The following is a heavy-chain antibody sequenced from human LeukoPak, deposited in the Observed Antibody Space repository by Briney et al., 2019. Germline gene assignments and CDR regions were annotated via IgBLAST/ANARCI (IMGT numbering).Heavy chain of an antibody. CDR2: INPYDNST. V-gene: IGHV1-46*01. CDR3: AKELNSYGYAFDV. D-gene: IGHD5-18*01. J-gene: IGHJ3*01. Sequence: ASVKVSCKASGYTFIYYDMHWVRQAPGQGLEWVGTINPYDNSTNYAQKFQGRVTMTRDMSTSTVYMELNSLRSEDTAVYYCAKELNSYGYAFDVWGQGTMVTVS. CDR1: GYTFIYYD.